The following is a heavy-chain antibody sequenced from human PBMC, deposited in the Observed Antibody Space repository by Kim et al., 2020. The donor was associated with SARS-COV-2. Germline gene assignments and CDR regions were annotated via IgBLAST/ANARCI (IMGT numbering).Heavy chain of an antibody. V-gene: IGHV4-34*01. CDR3: ARGPLPPAIVGATIGAVGFDY. Sequence: SETLSLTCAVYGGSFSGYYWSWIRQPPGKGLEWIGEINHSGSTNYNPSLKSRVTISVDTSKNQFSLKLSSVTAADTAVYYCARGPLPPAIVGATIGAVGFDYWGQGTLVTVSS. D-gene: IGHD1-26*01. CDR2: INHSGST. J-gene: IGHJ4*02. CDR1: GGSFSGYY.